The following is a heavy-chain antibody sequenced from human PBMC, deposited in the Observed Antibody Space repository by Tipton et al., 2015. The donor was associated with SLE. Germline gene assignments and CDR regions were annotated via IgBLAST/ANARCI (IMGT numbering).Heavy chain of an antibody. D-gene: IGHD5-24*01. CDR1: GGSFSGYY. Sequence: TLSLTCAVYGGSFSGYYWSWIRQPSGKGLEWIGEINHSGSTNYNPSLKSQVTISVDTSKNQFSLKLSSVTAADTAVYYCARKRNGMGIWGQGTMVTVSS. J-gene: IGHJ3*02. V-gene: IGHV4-34*01. CDR3: ARKRNGMGI. CDR2: INHSGST.